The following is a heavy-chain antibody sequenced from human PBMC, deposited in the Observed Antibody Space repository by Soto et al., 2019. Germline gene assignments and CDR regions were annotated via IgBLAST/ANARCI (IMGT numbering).Heavy chain of an antibody. V-gene: IGHV1-18*01. Sequence: ASVKVSCKASGYTFTSYGISWVRQAPGQGLEWMGWISAYNGNTNYAQKLQGRVTMTTDTSTSTAYMELRSLRSDDTAVYYCARGPEDIVVVPAAISAFDIWGQGTMVTVSS. CDR2: ISAYNGNT. CDR3: ARGPEDIVVVPAAISAFDI. D-gene: IGHD2-2*02. CDR1: GYTFTSYG. J-gene: IGHJ3*02.